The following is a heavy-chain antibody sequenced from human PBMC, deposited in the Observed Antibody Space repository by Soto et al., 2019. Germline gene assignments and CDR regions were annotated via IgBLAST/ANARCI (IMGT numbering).Heavy chain of an antibody. Sequence: PGGSLRLSCAASGFTFSSYAMSWVRHAPGKGLEWVSAISGSGGSTYYADSVKGRFTISRDNSKNTLYLQMNSLRAEDTAVYYCAKDSYYDSSGYPSYWGQGTLVTVSS. V-gene: IGHV3-23*01. J-gene: IGHJ4*02. CDR1: GFTFSSYA. CDR2: ISGSGGST. CDR3: AKDSYYDSSGYPSY. D-gene: IGHD3-22*01.